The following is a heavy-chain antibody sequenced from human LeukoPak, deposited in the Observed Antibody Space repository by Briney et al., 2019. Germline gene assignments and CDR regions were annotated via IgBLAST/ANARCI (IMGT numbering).Heavy chain of an antibody. Sequence: VSLISWDGGSTYYADSVKGRFTISRDNSKNSLSLQMNSLRTEDTALYYCAKDGKNYFDYWGQGTLVTVSS. CDR3: AKDGKNYFDY. V-gene: IGHV3-43*01. J-gene: IGHJ4*02. CDR2: ISWDGGST.